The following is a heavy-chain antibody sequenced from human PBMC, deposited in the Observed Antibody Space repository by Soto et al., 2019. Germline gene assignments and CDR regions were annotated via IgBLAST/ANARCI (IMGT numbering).Heavy chain of an antibody. Sequence: GESLKISGKVSGYSFTSYWIGCVRQMPGKGLEWMGIIYPGDSDTRYSPSFQGQVTISADKSISTAYLQWSSLKASDTAMYYCARPRISGLFDYWGQGTLVTVSS. D-gene: IGHD3-3*02. V-gene: IGHV5-51*01. CDR1: GYSFTSYW. CDR3: ARPRISGLFDY. CDR2: IYPGDSDT. J-gene: IGHJ4*02.